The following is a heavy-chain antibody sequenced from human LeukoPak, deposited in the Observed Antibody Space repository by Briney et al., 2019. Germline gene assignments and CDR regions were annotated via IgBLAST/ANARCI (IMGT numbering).Heavy chain of an antibody. D-gene: IGHD2-2*01. CDR1: GFTFSSYG. V-gene: IGHV3-30*03. J-gene: IGHJ4*02. CDR3: WQPAAPR. CDR2: ISYDGSNK. Sequence: GRSLRLSCAASGFTFSSYGMHWVRQAPGKGLEWVAVISYDGSNKYYADSVKGRFTISRDNSKNTLYLQMNSLRAEDTAVYYCWQPAAPRWGQGTLVTVSS.